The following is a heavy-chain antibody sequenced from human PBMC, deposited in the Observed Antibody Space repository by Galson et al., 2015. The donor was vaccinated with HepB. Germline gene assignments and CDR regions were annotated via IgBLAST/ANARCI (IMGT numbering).Heavy chain of an antibody. Sequence: SVKVSCKASGYTFTTYYMHWVRQAPGQGLEWMGIINPGGGSTTYAQKFQGRVTMTRDTSTSTVYMELSSLRSEDTAVYYCARVVEMSSRPDYFDYWGQGTLVAVSS. CDR3: ARVVEMSSRPDYFDY. D-gene: IGHD5-24*01. V-gene: IGHV1-46*01. J-gene: IGHJ4*02. CDR2: INPGGGST. CDR1: GYTFTTYY.